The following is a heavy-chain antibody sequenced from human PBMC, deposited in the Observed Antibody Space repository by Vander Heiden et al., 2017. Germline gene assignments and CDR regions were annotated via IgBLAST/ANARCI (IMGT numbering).Heavy chain of an antibody. V-gene: IGHV4-31*03. D-gene: IGHD3-22*01. CDR3: ARGYYYDSSGYYASDAFDI. J-gene: IGHJ3*02. CDR1: GGSISRGGYS. Sequence: QVQLQESGPGLVKPSQTLSLTCTVSGGSISRGGYSWSWIRQHPGKGLEWIGYIYYSGSTYYNPSLKSRVTISVDTSKNQFSLKLSSVTAADTAVYYCARGYYYDSSGYYASDAFDIWGQGTMVTVSS. CDR2: IYYSGST.